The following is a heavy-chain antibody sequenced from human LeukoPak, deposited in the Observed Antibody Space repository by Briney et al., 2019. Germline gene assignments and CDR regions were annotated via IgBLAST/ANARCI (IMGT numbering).Heavy chain of an antibody. CDR3: ASPPWLVPIDY. Sequence: GGSLRLSCAASGFTFSSYWMSWVRQAPGKGLEWVSSISSSSSYIYYADSVKGRFTISRDNAKNSLYLQMNSLRAEDTAVYYCASPPWLVPIDYWGQGTLVTVSS. J-gene: IGHJ4*02. CDR2: ISSSSSYI. V-gene: IGHV3-21*01. D-gene: IGHD6-19*01. CDR1: GFTFSSYW.